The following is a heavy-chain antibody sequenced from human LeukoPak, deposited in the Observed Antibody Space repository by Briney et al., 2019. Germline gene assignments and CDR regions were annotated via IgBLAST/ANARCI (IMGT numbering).Heavy chain of an antibody. CDR3: ARDAELPRSSGWYGSYWFDS. V-gene: IGHV1-18*01. D-gene: IGHD6-19*01. CDR1: GYTFSNYG. Sequence: ASVKVSCKASGYTFSNYGVAWVRQAPGQGLEWMGWISVYNGDTKYAQKFQGRVTMTTDTSASIAYMELRTLRSDDTAVYYCARDAELPRSSGWYGSYWFDSWGQGTLVTVSS. CDR2: ISVYNGDT. J-gene: IGHJ5*01.